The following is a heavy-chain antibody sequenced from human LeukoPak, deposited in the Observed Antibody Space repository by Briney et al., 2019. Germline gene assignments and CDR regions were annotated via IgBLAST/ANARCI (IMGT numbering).Heavy chain of an antibody. J-gene: IGHJ4*02. V-gene: IGHV3-74*01. D-gene: IGHD1-26*01. CDR2: INSDGIST. Sequence: GGSLRLSCAASGFNSSSYWMHWVRHAPGKGLVWVSRINSDGISTTYADSVKGRFTISRDNAKNTLYLQMNSLRAEDTAVYYCAKGGARLCDYWGQGTLVTVSS. CDR1: GFNSSSYW. CDR3: AKGGARLCDY.